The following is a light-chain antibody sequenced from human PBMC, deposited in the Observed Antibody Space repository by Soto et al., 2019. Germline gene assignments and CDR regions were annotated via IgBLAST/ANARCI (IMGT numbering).Light chain of an antibody. CDR2: GAS. V-gene: IGKV3-15*01. CDR3: QQYNNWPWT. CDR1: QRICDT. Sequence: EIVMTQSPATLSVSPGGRATLSCRASQRICDTLAWYQQKPGKAPRLLIYGASPREPGFPALFSGSGSGTEFTLTISSLQSEDFEVDYCQQYNNWPWTFGQGTQVDNK. J-gene: IGKJ1*01.